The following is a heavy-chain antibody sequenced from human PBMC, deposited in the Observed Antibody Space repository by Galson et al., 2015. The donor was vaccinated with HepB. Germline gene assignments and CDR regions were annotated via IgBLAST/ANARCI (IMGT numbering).Heavy chain of an antibody. CDR3: ARDLRWGNSDY. Sequence: SLRLSCAASGFTFSSYSMHWVRQAPGKGLECVAFISHDGSTKYYADSVKDRFTISRDNSKNTLDLQMDSLGTEDTAVYFCARDLRWGNSDYWGQGTLVTVSS. D-gene: IGHD4-23*01. V-gene: IGHV3-30-3*01. J-gene: IGHJ4*02. CDR1: GFTFSSYS. CDR2: ISHDGSTK.